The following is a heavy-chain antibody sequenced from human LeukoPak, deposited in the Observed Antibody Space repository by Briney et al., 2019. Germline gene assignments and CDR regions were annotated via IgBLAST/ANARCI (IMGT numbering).Heavy chain of an antibody. CDR2: ISGSGDGT. CDR3: AKSSGTFYVFDS. CDR1: GFTFSSYV. Sequence: GGSLRLSCAASGFTFSSYVMSWVRQAPGKGLEWVSSISGSGDGTYYADSVKGRFSVSRDNSKNTLHLQMNSLRAEDTATYYCAKSSGTFYVFDSWGQGTLVTVSS. J-gene: IGHJ4*02. D-gene: IGHD1-26*01. V-gene: IGHV3-23*01.